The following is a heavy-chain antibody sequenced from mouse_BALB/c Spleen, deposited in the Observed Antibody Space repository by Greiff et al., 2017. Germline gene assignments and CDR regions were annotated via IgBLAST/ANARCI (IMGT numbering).Heavy chain of an antibody. Sequence: EVKLQESGGGLVQPGGSRKLSCAASGFTFSSFGMHWVRQAPEKGLEWVAYISSGSSTIYYADTVKGRFTISRDNPKNTLFLQMTSLRSEDTAMYYCARRGYGNYVGYAMDYWGQGTSVTVSS. CDR3: ARRGYGNYVGYAMDY. D-gene: IGHD2-10*02. CDR2: ISSGSSTI. J-gene: IGHJ4*01. V-gene: IGHV5-17*02. CDR1: GFTFSSFG.